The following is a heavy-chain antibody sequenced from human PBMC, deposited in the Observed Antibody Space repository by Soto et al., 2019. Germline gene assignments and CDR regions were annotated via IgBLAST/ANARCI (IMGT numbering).Heavy chain of an antibody. CDR3: ARDRGSSWYGGYYYYGMDV. V-gene: IGHV3-30-3*01. CDR1: GFTFSSYA. J-gene: IGHJ6*02. Sequence: GGSLRLSCAASGFTFSSYAMHWVRQAPGKGLEWVAVISYDGSNKYYADSVKGRFTISRDNSKNTRYLQMNSLRAEDTAVYYCARDRGSSWYGGYYYYGMDVWGQGTTVTVSS. CDR2: ISYDGSNK. D-gene: IGHD6-13*01.